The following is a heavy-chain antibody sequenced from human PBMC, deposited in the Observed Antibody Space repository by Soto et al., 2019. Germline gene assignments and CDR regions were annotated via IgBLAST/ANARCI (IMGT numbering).Heavy chain of an antibody. V-gene: IGHV3-23*01. CDR3: AKGGYYSLFDI. CDR1: GFPFSSYA. D-gene: IGHD3-16*01. CDR2: ISGSGGRT. J-gene: IGHJ3*02. Sequence: GGSLRLSCVASGFPFSSYAMSWVRQTPGKGLEWVSGISGSGGRTHYAGSVKGRFTISRDNSNNTLSLQMHILRVEDTAVYFCAKGGYYSLFDIWGQGTMVTVSS.